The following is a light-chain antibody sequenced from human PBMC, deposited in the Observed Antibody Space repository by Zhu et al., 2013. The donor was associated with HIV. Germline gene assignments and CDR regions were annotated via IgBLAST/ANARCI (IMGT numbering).Light chain of an antibody. CDR1: SSDIGAYNY. V-gene: IGLV2-8*01. Sequence: QSALTQPPSASGSPGQSVAISCTGTSSDIGAYNYVSWYQHHPGKAPKLIIYEVSKRPSGVSGRFSGSKSGNTASLTISGLQAEDEGDYYCCSYAGTDTRYVVGSGTKVTVL. CDR3: CSYAGTDTRYV. CDR2: EVS. J-gene: IGLJ1*01.